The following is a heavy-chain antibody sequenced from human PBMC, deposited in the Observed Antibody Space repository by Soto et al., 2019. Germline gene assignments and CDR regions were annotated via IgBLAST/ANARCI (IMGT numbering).Heavy chain of an antibody. CDR1: GYTFTSYY. D-gene: IGHD1-1*01. V-gene: IGHV1-46*01. J-gene: IGHJ4*02. CDR2: INPSGGST. Sequence: ASVKVSCKASGYTFTSYYMHWVRQAPGQGLEWMGIINPSGGSTSYAQRFQGRVTITRDTSASTAYMELSSLRSEDTAVYYCAREGVVQLEPQYYFDYWGQGTLVTVSS. CDR3: AREGVVQLEPQYYFDY.